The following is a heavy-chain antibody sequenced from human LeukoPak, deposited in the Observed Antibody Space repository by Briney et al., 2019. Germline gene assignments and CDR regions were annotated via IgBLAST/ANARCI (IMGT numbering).Heavy chain of an antibody. CDR3: ARVFGESYYYYYYYMDV. CDR1: GGSFSGYY. J-gene: IGHJ6*03. V-gene: IGHV4-34*01. Sequence: SETLSLACAVYGGSFSGYYWSWIRQPPGKGLEWIGEINHSGSTNYNPSLKSRVTVSVDTSKNQFSLKLSSVTAADTAVYYCARVFGESYYYYYYYMDVWGKGTTVTVSS. CDR2: INHSGST. D-gene: IGHD3-10*01.